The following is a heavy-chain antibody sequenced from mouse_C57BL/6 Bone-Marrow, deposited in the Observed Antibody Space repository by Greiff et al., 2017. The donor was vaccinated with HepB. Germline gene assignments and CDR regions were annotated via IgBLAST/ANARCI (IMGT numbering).Heavy chain of an antibody. J-gene: IGHJ3*01. D-gene: IGHD1-1*01. CDR2: IDPEDGDT. Sequence: VQLQQSGAELVRPGASVKLSCTASGFNIKDYYMHWVKQRPEQGLEWIGRIDPEDGDTEYAPKFQGKATMTADTSSNTAYLQLSSLTSEDTAVYYCTTRGYGSRSFAYWGQGTLVTVSA. CDR1: GFNIKDYY. CDR3: TTRGYGSRSFAY. V-gene: IGHV14-1*01.